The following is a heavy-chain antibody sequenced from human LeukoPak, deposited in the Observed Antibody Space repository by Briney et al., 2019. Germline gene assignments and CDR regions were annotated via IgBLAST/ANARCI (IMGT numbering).Heavy chain of an antibody. CDR1: GYTLTELS. V-gene: IGHV1-24*01. Sequence: GASVKVSCKVSGYTLTELSMHWVRQAPGKGLEWMGGFEPEDGETIYAQKFQGRVTMTEDTATDTAYMEMSSLRSEDTAVYYCATVRRGWPLFDYWGQGTLVTVSS. CDR2: FEPEDGET. CDR3: ATVRRGWPLFDY. D-gene: IGHD5-24*01. J-gene: IGHJ4*02.